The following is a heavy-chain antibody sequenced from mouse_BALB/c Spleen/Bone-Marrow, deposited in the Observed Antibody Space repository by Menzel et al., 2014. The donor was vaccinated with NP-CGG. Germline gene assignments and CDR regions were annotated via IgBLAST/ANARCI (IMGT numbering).Heavy chain of an antibody. J-gene: IGHJ1*01. Sequence: EVKLVESGGGLAKPGGSLQLSCAASGFTFSTYAMSWVRQTPEKRLEWVATISSSGSYTYYPDSVKGRFTISRDNAKNTQYLQMSSLRSEDTAMFYCSRLRMITTYFDVWGAGTTVTVSS. CDR3: SRLRMITTYFDV. D-gene: IGHD2-4*01. CDR1: GFTFSTYA. V-gene: IGHV5-9-3*01. CDR2: ISSSGSYT.